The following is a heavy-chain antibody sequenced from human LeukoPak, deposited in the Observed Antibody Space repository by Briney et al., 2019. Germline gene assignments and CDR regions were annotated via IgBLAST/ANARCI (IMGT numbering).Heavy chain of an antibody. J-gene: IGHJ6*02. Sequence: ASVTVSCKASGYTFTSYDINWVRQATGQGLEWMGWMNPNSGNTGYAQKFQGRVTMTRNTSISTAYMELSSLRSEDTAVYYCARGYGDFLSYYYYGMDVWGQGTTVTVSS. CDR3: ARGYGDFLSYYYYGMDV. CDR2: MNPNSGNT. V-gene: IGHV1-8*01. CDR1: GYTFTSYD. D-gene: IGHD4-17*01.